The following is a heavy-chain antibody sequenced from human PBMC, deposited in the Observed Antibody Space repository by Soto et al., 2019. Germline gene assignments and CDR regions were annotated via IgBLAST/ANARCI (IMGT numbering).Heavy chain of an antibody. V-gene: IGHV3-9*01. CDR1: GFTFDDYA. Sequence: EVQLVESGGGLVQPGRSLRLSCAASGFTFDDYAMHWVRQAPGKGLEWVSGISWNSGSIGYADSVKGRFTISRDNAKNSLSLQMNSLRAEDTALYYFANDVRKSVLRYFDWLFDAFDIWGQGTMVTVSS. J-gene: IGHJ3*02. D-gene: IGHD3-9*01. CDR2: ISWNSGSI. CDR3: ANDVRKSVLRYFDWLFDAFDI.